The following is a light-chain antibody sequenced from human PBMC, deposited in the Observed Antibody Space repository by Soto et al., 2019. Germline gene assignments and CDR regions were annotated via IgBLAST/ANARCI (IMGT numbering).Light chain of an antibody. CDR3: SSYAGSITLRV. CDR2: EVT. CDR1: SSDIGGYNF. Sequence: QSVLTQPPSASGSPGQSVTISCTGTSSDIGGYNFVSWYQQHPGKAPKLMIYEVTKRPSGVPDRFSGSKSGNTASLTVSGLQAEDEADYYCSSYAGSITLRVFGGGTQLTVL. V-gene: IGLV2-8*01. J-gene: IGLJ2*01.